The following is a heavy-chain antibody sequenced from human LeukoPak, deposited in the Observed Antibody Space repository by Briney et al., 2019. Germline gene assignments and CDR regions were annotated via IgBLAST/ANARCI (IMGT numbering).Heavy chain of an antibody. Sequence: GASVTVPCKASGYTFTSYAMNWVRQAPGQGLEWMGWINPNSGGTNYAQKFQGRVTMTRDTSISTAYMELSRLRSDDTAVYYCARVMGSSSSGYYYYYMDVWGKGTTVTVSS. CDR3: ARVMGSSSSGYYYYYMDV. J-gene: IGHJ6*03. CDR2: INPNSGGT. CDR1: GYTFTSYA. V-gene: IGHV1-2*02. D-gene: IGHD6-6*01.